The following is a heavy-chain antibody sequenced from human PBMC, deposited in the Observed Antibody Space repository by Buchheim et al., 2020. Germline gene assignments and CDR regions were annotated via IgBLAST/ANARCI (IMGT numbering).Heavy chain of an antibody. V-gene: IGHV3-74*01. CDR3: AACAGATGSWFDP. CDR1: GFTFSGYW. D-gene: IGHD1-26*01. Sequence: EVQLVESGGGLVQPGGSLRLSCAASGFTFSGYWMHWVRQTPGTGLVWVSRIISYGSYTNYADSVKGRFTNSRDNAKNTIYLQMNSLRAEDTAVYYCAACAGATGSWFDPWGQGTL. J-gene: IGHJ5*02. CDR2: IISYGSYT.